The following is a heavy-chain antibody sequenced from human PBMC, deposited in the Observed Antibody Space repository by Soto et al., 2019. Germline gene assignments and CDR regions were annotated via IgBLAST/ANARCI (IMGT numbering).Heavy chain of an antibody. J-gene: IGHJ6*04. CDR2: IYSGGST. V-gene: IGHV3-66*01. Sequence: EVQLVESGGGLVQPGGSLRLSCAASGFTVSNNYMSWDRQAPGKGLEWVSVIYSGGSTYYADSVTGRFTISRDNSKNTLYLQMKRLIAEDTAMYYCARDVGVWGRGTTVTVSS. CDR3: ARDVGV. CDR1: GFTVSNNY.